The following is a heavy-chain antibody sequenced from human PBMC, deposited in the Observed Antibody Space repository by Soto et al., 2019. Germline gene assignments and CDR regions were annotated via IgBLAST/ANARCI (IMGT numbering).Heavy chain of an antibody. CDR2: IKEDGSEK. CDR1: GFTFSRYW. D-gene: IGHD2-2*01. Sequence: EVQLLESGGGLVQPGGSLRLSCAASGFTFSRYWMSWVRQAPGKGLEWVANIKEDGSEKYYVDSVKGRFTISRDNAKNSLFLQMNSLRAADTAVYYCARFRLYCSTASCYADAFDIWGQGTMVTVSS. CDR3: ARFRLYCSTASCYADAFDI. V-gene: IGHV3-7*01. J-gene: IGHJ3*02.